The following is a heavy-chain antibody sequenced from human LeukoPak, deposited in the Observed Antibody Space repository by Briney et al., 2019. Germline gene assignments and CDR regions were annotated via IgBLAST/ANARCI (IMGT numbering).Heavy chain of an antibody. V-gene: IGHV3-21*01. CDR1: GFTFSTYS. Sequence: GGSLRLSCAASGFTFSTYSMNWVRQAPGKGLEWVSAIGGSGTSIYYADSVKGRFTISRDNAKNTLYLQMNSLRAEDTAVYYCAMIKEGWGQGTLVTVSS. CDR3: AMIKEG. CDR2: IGGSGTSI. J-gene: IGHJ4*02. D-gene: IGHD3-22*01.